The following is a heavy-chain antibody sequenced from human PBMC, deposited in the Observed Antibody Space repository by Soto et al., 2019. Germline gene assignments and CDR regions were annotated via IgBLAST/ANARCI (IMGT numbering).Heavy chain of an antibody. CDR1: GFDASVNY. J-gene: IGHJ6*02. CDR2: INSGGNT. Sequence: EVQLVESGGTLVQPGGSLRLSCAASGFDASVNYMTWFRQAPVKGLEWVSAINSGGNTFYADSVKGRFTISRDNSKNTLYLQMNSLRVEDTAMYYCVRENYYYGMDVWGQGTAVTVSS. CDR3: VRENYYYGMDV. V-gene: IGHV3-66*01.